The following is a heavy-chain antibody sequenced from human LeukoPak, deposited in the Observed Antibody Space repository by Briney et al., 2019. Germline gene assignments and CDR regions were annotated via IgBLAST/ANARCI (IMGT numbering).Heavy chain of an antibody. V-gene: IGHV4-38-2*02. J-gene: IGHJ5*02. CDR2: IFHTGRT. CDR1: GHSIGRDYY. CDR3: ARDGGYPTTDEGFDP. Sequence: SETLSLTCKVPGHSIGRDYYWAWLRQPPGKGLEWIGSIFHTGRTVYNPSYESRLTISMDTSKNEFFLRLNSVTAADTAVYFCARDGGYPTTDEGFDPWGLGTLVTVSS. D-gene: IGHD5-12*01.